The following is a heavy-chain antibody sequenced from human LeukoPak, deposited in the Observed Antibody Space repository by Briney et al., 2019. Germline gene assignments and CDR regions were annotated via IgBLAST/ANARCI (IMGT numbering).Heavy chain of an antibody. CDR2: IKQDGSEK. CDR1: GFTFSSYW. V-gene: IGHV3-7*01. CDR3: ARVHYYYYMDV. J-gene: IGHJ6*03. Sequence: GGSLRLSCAASGFTFSSYWMSWVRQAPGKGLEWVANIKQDGSEKYYVDSVKGRFTISRDNAKNTLYLQMNSLRAEDTAVYYCARVHYYYYMDVWGKGTTVTVSS.